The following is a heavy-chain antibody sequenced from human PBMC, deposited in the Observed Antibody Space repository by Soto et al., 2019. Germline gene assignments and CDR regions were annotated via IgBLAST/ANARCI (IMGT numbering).Heavy chain of an antibody. CDR1: GGSIRSGGYY. Sequence: TLSLTCTVSGGSIRSGGYYWSWVRQNPSKGLEWIGNIYYSGNTYSNPSLKSRLTISVDTSKNQCSLNLSSVTAADTAVYYCARDRLMATAGTARHYFGLDVWGQGTTVTVSS. V-gene: IGHV4-31*03. D-gene: IGHD5-18*01. CDR2: IYYSGNT. J-gene: IGHJ6*02. CDR3: ARDRLMATAGTARHYFGLDV.